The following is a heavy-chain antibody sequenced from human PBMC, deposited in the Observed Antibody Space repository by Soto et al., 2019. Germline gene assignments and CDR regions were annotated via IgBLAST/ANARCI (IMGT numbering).Heavy chain of an antibody. J-gene: IGHJ6*02. Sequence: SETLSLTCTVSGGSISSSSYYWGWIRQPPGKGLEWIGSIYYSGSTYYNPSLKSRVTISVDTSKNQFSLKLSSVAAADTAVYYCARVARGSSYYYGMDVWGQGTTVTVSS. CDR3: ARVARGSSYYYGMDV. V-gene: IGHV4-39*01. D-gene: IGHD3-10*01. CDR2: IYYSGST. CDR1: GGSISSSSYY.